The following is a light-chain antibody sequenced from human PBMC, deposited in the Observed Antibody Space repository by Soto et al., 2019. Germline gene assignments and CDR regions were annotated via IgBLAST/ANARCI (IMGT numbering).Light chain of an antibody. V-gene: IGLV2-14*01. CDR3: SSYTSSSTLLYV. J-gene: IGLJ1*01. CDR1: SRDVGGYNY. Sequence: QSALTQPASVSGSPGQSITISCTGTSRDVGGYNYVSWYQQHPGKAPKLMIYDVSNRPSGVSNRFSDSKSGNTASLTISGLQAEDEADYYCSSYTSSSTLLYVFGTGTKLTVL. CDR2: DVS.